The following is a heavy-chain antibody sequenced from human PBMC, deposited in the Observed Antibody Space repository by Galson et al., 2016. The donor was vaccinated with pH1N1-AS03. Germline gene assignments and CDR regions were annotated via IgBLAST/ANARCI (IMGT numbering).Heavy chain of an antibody. CDR2: INTDSGGT. J-gene: IGHJ3*01. D-gene: IGHD6-13*01. V-gene: IGHV1-2*02. Sequence: CKASGYAFTDYYMHLLRQAPGQGLEWMAWINTDSGGTDYAQKFQGRVTMTRDASISTTYMELSSLRSDDTAVYYCVRGSPHSSSTNYAFEFWGRGTMVTVSS. CDR1: GYAFTDYY. CDR3: VRGSPHSSSTNYAFEF.